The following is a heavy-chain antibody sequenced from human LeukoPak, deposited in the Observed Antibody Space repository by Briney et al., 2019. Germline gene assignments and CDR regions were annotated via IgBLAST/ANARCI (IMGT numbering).Heavy chain of an antibody. D-gene: IGHD3-22*01. V-gene: IGHV1-18*01. J-gene: IGHJ4*02. Sequence: ASVKASCKASGYTFTSYGISWVRQAPGQGLEWMGWISAYNGNTNYAQKLQGRVTMTTDTSTSTAYMELRSLRSDDTAVYYCARVNGNYYDSSGYYYFSRRRIENFDYWGQGTLVTVSS. CDR3: ARVNGNYYDSSGYYYFSRRRIENFDY. CDR2: ISAYNGNT. CDR1: GYTFTSYG.